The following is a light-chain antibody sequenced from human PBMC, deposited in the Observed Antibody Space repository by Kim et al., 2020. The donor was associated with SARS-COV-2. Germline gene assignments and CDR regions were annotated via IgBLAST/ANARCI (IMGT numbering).Light chain of an antibody. V-gene: IGLV3-1*01. J-gene: IGLJ2*01. CDR2: QDS. CDR3: QAWDSSTVV. Sequence: LSPGQTASITCSGDKLGDKYACWYQQKPGQSPVLVIYQDSKRPSGIPERFSGSNSGNAATLTISGTQAMDESDYYCQAWDSSTVVFGGGTQLTVL. CDR1: KLGDKY.